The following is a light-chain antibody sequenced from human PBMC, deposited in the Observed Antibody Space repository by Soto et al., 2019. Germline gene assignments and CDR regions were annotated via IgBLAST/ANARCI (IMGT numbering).Light chain of an antibody. J-gene: IGLJ3*02. CDR1: SSDVGGYNL. Sequence: QSALTQPRSVSGSPGQSVTISCIGSSSDVGGYNLVSWFQHHPGKAPKLIIYYVSQRPSGVPDCFSGSKSGNTASLTISGLQADDEADYYCCSSAGSFIWVFGEGTKLTVL. V-gene: IGLV2-11*01. CDR2: YVS. CDR3: CSSAGSFIWV.